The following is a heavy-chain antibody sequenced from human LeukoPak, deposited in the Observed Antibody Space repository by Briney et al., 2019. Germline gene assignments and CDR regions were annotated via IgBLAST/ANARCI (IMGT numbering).Heavy chain of an antibody. CDR1: GYSFTNYW. J-gene: IGHJ3*02. V-gene: IGHV5-51*07. D-gene: IGHD3-9*01. CDR3: ATILLITDAFDI. CDR2: IYPGDSDS. Sequence: GESLKISCKASGYSFTNYWIGWVHQMPGKGLEWMGIIYPGDSDSRYSPSFQGQVTISADKSISTAYLQWSSLKASDTAMYYCATILLITDAFDIWGQGTKVTVSS.